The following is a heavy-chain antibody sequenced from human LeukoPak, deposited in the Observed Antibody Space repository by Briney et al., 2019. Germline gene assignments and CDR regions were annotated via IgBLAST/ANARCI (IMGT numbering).Heavy chain of an antibody. Sequence: GESLRLSCAASGLTFSGHSMHWVRQAPGKGLVWISGISNDGTTTNYADSVKGRFTISRDNAKNTLYLQMKSLRAEDTAVYYCARGWFGPDSWDQGTMVTVSS. CDR2: ISNDGTTT. D-gene: IGHD3-10*01. J-gene: IGHJ3*02. V-gene: IGHV3-74*01. CDR1: GLTFSGHS. CDR3: ARGWFGPDS.